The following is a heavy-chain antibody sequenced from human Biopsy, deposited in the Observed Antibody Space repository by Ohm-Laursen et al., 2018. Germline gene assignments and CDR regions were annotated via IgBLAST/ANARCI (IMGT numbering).Heavy chain of an antibody. J-gene: IGHJ1*01. CDR2: NIPILGTG. CDR1: EGTFSNYG. D-gene: IGHD3-9*01. Sequence: GSSVKVSCKVPEGTFSNYGVNWVRQAPGQGLEWLGGNIPILGTGNYAQKFQDRVTVAANTSTSTATMELRSPRSDDTAVYYCATKLTGYFHHWGQGTLVIVSS. V-gene: IGHV1-69*06. CDR3: ATKLTGYFHH.